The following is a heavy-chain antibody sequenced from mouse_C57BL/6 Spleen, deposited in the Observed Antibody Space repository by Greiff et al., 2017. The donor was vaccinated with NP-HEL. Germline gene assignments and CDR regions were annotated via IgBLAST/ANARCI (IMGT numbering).Heavy chain of an antibody. CDR3: ASGKYGYDGFAY. Sequence: VQLQQSGPEVVKPGASVKISCKASGYAFSSSWMNWVKQRPGKGLEWIGWIFPGDGDTTYTGKFKGKATLTADKSSSTAYMQLSSLTSEDSAVYFCASGKYGYDGFAYWGQGTLVTVSA. V-gene: IGHV1-82*01. J-gene: IGHJ3*01. CDR2: IFPGDGDT. CDR1: GYAFSSSW. D-gene: IGHD2-2*01.